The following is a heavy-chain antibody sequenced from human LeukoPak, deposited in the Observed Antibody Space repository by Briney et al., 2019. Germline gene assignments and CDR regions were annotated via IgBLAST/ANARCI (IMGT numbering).Heavy chain of an antibody. Sequence: PSETLSLTCTVSGGSITSSIYNWGWVRQPPGKGLEWIGTIYYNGNTYYNPSLKSRVTISVDTSKNQFSLNLSSVTAADTAVYFCARDSGHVTVTGYFDPWGQGTLVAVSS. CDR3: ARDSGHVTVTGYFDP. J-gene: IGHJ5*02. V-gene: IGHV4-39*07. CDR1: GGSITSSIYN. CDR2: IYYNGNT. D-gene: IGHD3-10*01.